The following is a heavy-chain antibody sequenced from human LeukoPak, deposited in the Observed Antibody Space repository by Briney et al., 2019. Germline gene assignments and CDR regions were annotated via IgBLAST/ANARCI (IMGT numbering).Heavy chain of an antibody. V-gene: IGHV3-48*02. Sequence: GGSLRLSCAASGFTFSSYSMNWVREATGKGLEWVSYISSTSTSTYYADSAKGRLTISRDNAQNSLYLQMNSLGDDDTAVYYCARGRSGYYFDYWGQGTLVTVSS. J-gene: IGHJ4*02. CDR3: ARGRSGYYFDY. CDR1: GFTFSSYS. CDR2: ISSTSTST. D-gene: IGHD3-22*01.